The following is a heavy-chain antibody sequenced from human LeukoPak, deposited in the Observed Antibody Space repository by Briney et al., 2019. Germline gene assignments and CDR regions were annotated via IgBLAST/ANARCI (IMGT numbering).Heavy chain of an antibody. CDR2: ISVPGGNT. CDR1: GFTFSTYV. CDR3: AKEDCSAGGCYYSYFDS. Sequence: GGSLRLSCAASGFTFSTYVMTWVRQAPGKALEWVSLISVPGGNTYYADSVKGRFTISRDNSKSTLYLQMNSLRAEDTAVYYCAKEDCSAGGCYYSYFDSWGQGVLVTVSS. J-gene: IGHJ4*02. V-gene: IGHV3-23*01. D-gene: IGHD2-15*01.